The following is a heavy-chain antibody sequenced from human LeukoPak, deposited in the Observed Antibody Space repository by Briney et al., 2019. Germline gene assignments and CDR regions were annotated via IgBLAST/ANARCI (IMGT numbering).Heavy chain of an antibody. Sequence: SETLSLTCTVSGGSISSSSYYWGWIRQPPGKGLEWIGSIYYSGSTYYNPSLKSRVTISVDTSKNQFSLKLSSVTAADTAVYYCARYRGYCSSTSCYDFTPHDAFDIWGQGTMVTVSS. CDR2: IYYSGST. V-gene: IGHV4-39*07. CDR3: ARYRGYCSSTSCYDFTPHDAFDI. CDR1: GGSISSSSYY. D-gene: IGHD2-2*01. J-gene: IGHJ3*02.